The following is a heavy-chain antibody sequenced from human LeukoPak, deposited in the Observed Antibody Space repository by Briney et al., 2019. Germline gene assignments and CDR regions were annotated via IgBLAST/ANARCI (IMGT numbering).Heavy chain of an antibody. Sequence: PSETLSLTCTVSGGSISSYYWSWIRQPPGKGLEWIGYTYYSGSTNYNPSLKSRVTISVDTSKNQFSLKLSSVTAADTAVYYCARTEAHRVRWLVRGEPGYFDYWGQGTLVTVSS. J-gene: IGHJ4*02. CDR2: TYYSGST. CDR3: ARTEAHRVRWLVRGEPGYFDY. D-gene: IGHD6-19*01. CDR1: GGSISSYY. V-gene: IGHV4-59*01.